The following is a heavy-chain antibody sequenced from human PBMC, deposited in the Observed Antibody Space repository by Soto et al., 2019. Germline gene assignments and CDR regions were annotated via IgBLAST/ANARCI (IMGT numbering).Heavy chain of an antibody. CDR1: GYILTELA. D-gene: IGHD4-17*01. J-gene: IGHJ3*02. Sequence: QVHLVQSGAEVKKPGASVRVSCKVSGYILTELAVHWVRQPPGQGLEWMGGFDPEEEKTIYAQKFQGRVTMTEDTSTDTAYMELSSLRSDDPGLYYCVFGTIGEYFDAFNIWGPGTMVIVSS. CDR3: VFGTIGEYFDAFNI. CDR2: FDPEEEKT. V-gene: IGHV1-24*01.